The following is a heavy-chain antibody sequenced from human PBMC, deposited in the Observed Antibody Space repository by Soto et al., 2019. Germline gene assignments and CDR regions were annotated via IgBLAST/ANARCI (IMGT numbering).Heavy chain of an antibody. J-gene: IGHJ4*02. CDR3: ARHVPYYYGSGSYYILRYFDY. CDR2: IYYSGST. V-gene: IGHV4-39*01. Sequence: PSETLSLTCTVSGGSIRSSSYYWGWIRQPPGKGLEWIGSIYYSGSTYYNPSLKSRVTISVDTSKNQFSLKLSSVTAADTAVYYCARHVPYYYGSGSYYILRYFDYWGQGTLVTVSS. D-gene: IGHD3-10*01. CDR1: GGSIRSSSYY.